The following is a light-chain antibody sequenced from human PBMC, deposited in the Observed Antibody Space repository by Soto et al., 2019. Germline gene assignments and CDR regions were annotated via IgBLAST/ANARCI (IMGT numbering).Light chain of an antibody. CDR3: QQYSSYLYI. CDR1: QSISVY. J-gene: IGKJ2*01. Sequence: DIPMTQFPSTLSAFVGDRVTITCRASQSISVYLAWYQQKPGRAPKLLIYDASNLESGVPSRFSGSGSGTEFTLTISSLQPEDFATYYCQQYSSYLYIFGQGTKLEIK. CDR2: DAS. V-gene: IGKV1-5*01.